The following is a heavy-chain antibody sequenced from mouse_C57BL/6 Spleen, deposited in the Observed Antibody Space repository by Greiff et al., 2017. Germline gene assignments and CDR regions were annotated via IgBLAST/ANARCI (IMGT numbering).Heavy chain of an antibody. Sequence: QVQLKESGAELVRPGTSVKVSCKASGYAFTNYLIEWVKQRPGQGLEWIGVINPGSGGTNYTEKFKGKATLTADKSSSTAYMQLSSLTSEDSAVYFCARTVVEGDWYFDVWGTGTTVTVSS. V-gene: IGHV1-54*01. CDR2: INPGSGGT. D-gene: IGHD1-1*01. J-gene: IGHJ1*03. CDR1: GYAFTNYL. CDR3: ARTVVEGDWYFDV.